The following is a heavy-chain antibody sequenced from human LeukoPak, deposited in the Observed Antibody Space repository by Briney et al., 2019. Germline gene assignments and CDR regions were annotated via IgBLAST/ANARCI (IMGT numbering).Heavy chain of an antibody. CDR3: ARVGRGTHTWGTYSFDY. V-gene: IGHV4-39*07. Sequence: KPSETLSLTCTVSGGSISSSSYYWGWIRQPPGKGLEWIGSIYYSGSTYYNPSLKSRVTISVDTSKNQFSLNLTSVTAADTAVYFCARVGRGTHTWGTYSFDYWGQGTLVTVSS. D-gene: IGHD3-16*01. CDR2: IYYSGST. J-gene: IGHJ4*02. CDR1: GGSISSSSYY.